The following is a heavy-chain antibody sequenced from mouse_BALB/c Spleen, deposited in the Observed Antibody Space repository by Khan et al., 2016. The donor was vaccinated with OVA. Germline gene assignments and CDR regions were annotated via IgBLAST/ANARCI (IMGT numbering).Heavy chain of an antibody. CDR1: GFTIKDTY. Sequence: VQLQQSGAELVKPGATVKLSCTASGFTIKDTYMHWLKQWPEQGLEWIGWIDPPNGNTKYDPKFKGQVTITADTSSNPAYLQLSSLTSEDTAVYYDAGTARKWGQGTTLTVSS. CDR2: IDPPNGNT. J-gene: IGHJ2*01. V-gene: IGHV14-3*02. D-gene: IGHD1-2*01. CDR3: AGTARK.